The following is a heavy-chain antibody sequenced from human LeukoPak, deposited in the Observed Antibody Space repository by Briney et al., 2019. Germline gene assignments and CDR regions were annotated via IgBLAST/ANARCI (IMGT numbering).Heavy chain of an antibody. CDR1: GYTFTIYD. D-gene: IGHD3-3*01. CDR3: ARGAISGATTRGYGMDV. J-gene: IGHJ6*02. Sequence: ASVKVSCKASGYTFTIYDINWVRQAPGQGLEWGGWMNPKSGDTVYAQNFQGGVTMTRDISIGTAYMELDSLRSEDTAVYYCARGAISGATTRGYGMDVWGQGTTVTVSS. CDR2: MNPKSGDT. V-gene: IGHV1-8*01.